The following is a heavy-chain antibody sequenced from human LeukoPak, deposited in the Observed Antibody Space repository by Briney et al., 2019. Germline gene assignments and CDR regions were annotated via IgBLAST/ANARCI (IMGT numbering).Heavy chain of an antibody. CDR1: GGSISSYY. V-gene: IGHV4-4*07. CDR2: IYYSGST. CDR3: ARDERWELDAFDI. J-gene: IGHJ3*02. Sequence: SETLSLTCTVSGGSISSYYWSWIRQPAGKGLEWIGRIYYSGSTNYNPSLKSRVTISVDTSKNQFSLKLSSVTAADTAVYYCARDERWELDAFDIWGQGTMVTVSS. D-gene: IGHD1-26*01.